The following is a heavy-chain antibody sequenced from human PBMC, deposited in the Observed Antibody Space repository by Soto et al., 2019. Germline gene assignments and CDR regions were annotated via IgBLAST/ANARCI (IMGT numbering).Heavy chain of an antibody. CDR3: ARGGYCSGGSCYSSGGYYYYGMDV. Sequence: PGEPMKNSCKGSGCSFTSYWIGWVRQMPGKGLEWMGIIYPGDSDTRYSPSFQGQVTISADKSISTAYLQWSSLKASDTAMYYCARGGYCSGGSCYSSGGYYYYGMDVWGQGTTVTVSS. CDR2: IYPGDSDT. D-gene: IGHD2-15*01. CDR1: GCSFTSYW. V-gene: IGHV5-51*01. J-gene: IGHJ6*02.